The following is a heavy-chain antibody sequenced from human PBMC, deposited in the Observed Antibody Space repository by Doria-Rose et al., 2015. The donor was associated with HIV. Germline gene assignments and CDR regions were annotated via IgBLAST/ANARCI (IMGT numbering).Heavy chain of an antibody. CDR1: GGSFSGYY. Sequence: VQLQQWGAGLLKPSETLSLTCAVYGGSFSGYYWNWIRQPPGKGLEWIGEIDHSGGANYNPSLKSRVTISLDTPKNQSSLNLTSVTAADAAIYYCARGPTGVLDYWGQGNLVTVSS. D-gene: IGHD3-10*01. CDR3: ARGPTGVLDY. J-gene: IGHJ4*02. CDR2: IDHSGGA. V-gene: IGHV4-34*01.